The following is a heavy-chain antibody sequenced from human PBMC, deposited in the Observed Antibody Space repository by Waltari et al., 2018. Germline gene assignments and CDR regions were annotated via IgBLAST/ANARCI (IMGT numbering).Heavy chain of an antibody. J-gene: IGHJ3*02. CDR2: INHSGST. Sequence: QVQLQQWGAGLLKRSETLSLTCAVYGGSFSGYYWSWIRQPPGKGLEWIGEINHSGSTNYNPSLKSRVTISVDTSKNQFSLKLSSVTAADTAVYYCARDRRAAAGDAFDIWGQGTMVTVSS. CDR1: GGSFSGYY. D-gene: IGHD6-13*01. CDR3: ARDRRAAAGDAFDI. V-gene: IGHV4-34*01.